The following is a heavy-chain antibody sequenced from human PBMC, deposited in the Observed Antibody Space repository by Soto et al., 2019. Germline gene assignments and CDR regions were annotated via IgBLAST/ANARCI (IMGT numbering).Heavy chain of an antibody. CDR2: IIPIFGTA. CDR1: GGTFSSYA. J-gene: IGHJ6*02. D-gene: IGHD7-27*01. Sequence: QVQLVQSGAEVKKPGSSVKVSCKASGGTFSSYAISWVRQAPGQGLEWMGGIIPIFGTANYAQKFQGRVTITADETTSTAYMEPSSLRSEDTAVYYCASGAGEDYYYGMDVWGQGTTVTVSS. CDR3: ASGAGEDYYYGMDV. V-gene: IGHV1-69*12.